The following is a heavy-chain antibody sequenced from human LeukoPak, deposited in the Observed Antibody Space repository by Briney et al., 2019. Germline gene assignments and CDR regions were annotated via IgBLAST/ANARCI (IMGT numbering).Heavy chain of an antibody. V-gene: IGHV3-30*04. Sequence: GGSLRLSCAASGFTFSSYVMHWVRQAPGKGLEWVAIISYDGSNEYYADSVKGRFTISRDNAKNTLYLQMNSLRAEDTAVFYCAKGGARLHSYYFDYWGQGTLVTVSS. CDR1: GFTFSSYV. CDR2: ISYDGSNE. CDR3: AKGGARLHSYYFDY. J-gene: IGHJ4*02. D-gene: IGHD1-26*01.